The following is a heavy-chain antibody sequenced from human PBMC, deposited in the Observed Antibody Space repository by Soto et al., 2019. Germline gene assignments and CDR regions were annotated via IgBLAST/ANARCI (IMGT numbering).Heavy chain of an antibody. V-gene: IGHV3-23*01. CDR2: ISGSGGST. Sequence: GGSLRLSCADSGFTFSSYAMSWVRQAPGKGLEWVSAISGSGGSTYEPASVKGRFTISRDNSKNTLYLKMNSLRAEDSAVYYRGKPQGRALIDYWGQGTMVTVSS. CDR1: GFTFSSYA. D-gene: IGHD1-26*01. CDR3: GKPQGRALIDY. J-gene: IGHJ4*02.